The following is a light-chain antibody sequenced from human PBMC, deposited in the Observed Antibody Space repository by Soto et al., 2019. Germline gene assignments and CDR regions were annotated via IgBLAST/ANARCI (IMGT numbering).Light chain of an antibody. CDR2: AAS. CDR1: QGISNY. J-gene: IGKJ3*01. Sequence: DIQMTQSPSSLSASVGDRVTISCVASQGISNYLAWYQQRPGKVPKLLIYAASTLLSGVPSRFSGSGSGTDFTLTISSLQPEDVATYYCQKYNSAPLFAFGPGTKADIK. V-gene: IGKV1-27*01. CDR3: QKYNSAPLFA.